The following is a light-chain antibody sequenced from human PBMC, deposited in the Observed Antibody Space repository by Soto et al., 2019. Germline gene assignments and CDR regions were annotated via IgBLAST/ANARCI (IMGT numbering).Light chain of an antibody. CDR3: QSYDSSLSVV. J-gene: IGLJ2*01. CDR1: SSNIGAGYD. Sequence: QAVVTQPPSVSGAPGQRVTISCTGSSSNIGAGYDVHWYQQLPGTAPKLLIYGNNNRPSWVPDRFSGSKSGTSASLAITGLQAEDEADYYCQSYDSSLSVVFGGGTKLTVL. CDR2: GNN. V-gene: IGLV1-40*01.